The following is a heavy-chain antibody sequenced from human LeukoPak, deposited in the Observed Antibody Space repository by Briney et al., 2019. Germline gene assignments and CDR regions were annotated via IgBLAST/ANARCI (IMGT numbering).Heavy chain of an antibody. CDR3: ARRNDPYYFDY. CDR2: IYYSGSS. V-gene: IGHV4-30-4*08. CDR1: GGSISSGDYY. Sequence: SETLSLTCTVSGGSISSGDYYWSWIRQPPGKGLEWIGYIYYSGSSFYNPSLKSRLTISVDTSKTHFSLNLSSVTAADTAVYYCARRNDPYYFDYWGQGTLVTVSS. D-gene: IGHD3-16*01. J-gene: IGHJ4*02.